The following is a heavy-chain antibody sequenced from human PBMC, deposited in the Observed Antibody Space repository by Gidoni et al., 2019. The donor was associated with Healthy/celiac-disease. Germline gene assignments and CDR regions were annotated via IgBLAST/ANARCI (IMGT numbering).Heavy chain of an antibody. Sequence: EVQRWESGGGLVQPGGSLRLSGGAAGFPFSSYAMSWVRQAPGKGLEWVSAISGSGGSTYYADSVKGRFTISRDNSKNTLYLQMNSLRAEDTAVYYCAKGPYWYFDLWGRGTLVTVSS. CDR3: AKGPYWYFDL. CDR2: ISGSGGST. J-gene: IGHJ2*01. V-gene: IGHV3-23*01. CDR1: GFPFSSYA.